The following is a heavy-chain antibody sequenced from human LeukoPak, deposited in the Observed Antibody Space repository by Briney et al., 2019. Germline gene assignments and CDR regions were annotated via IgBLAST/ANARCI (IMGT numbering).Heavy chain of an antibody. J-gene: IGHJ6*03. CDR3: ARGGLPIYYYYIDV. Sequence: ASVKISCKASGYTFTTYGISWVRQAPGQGLEWMGWIRGHNGNTEYAQKFQGRVTMTTDTSTSTAYMELRGLRSDDTAVYYCARGGLPIYYYYIDVWGKGTTVTVSS. CDR2: IRGHNGNT. CDR1: GYTFTTYG. D-gene: IGHD4-11*01. V-gene: IGHV1-18*01.